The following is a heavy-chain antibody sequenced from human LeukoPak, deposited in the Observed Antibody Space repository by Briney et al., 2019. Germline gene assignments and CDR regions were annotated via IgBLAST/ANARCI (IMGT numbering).Heavy chain of an antibody. CDR1: GYSISSGYY. CDR2: IYHSGST. D-gene: IGHD4-11*01. Sequence: SETLSLTCTVSGYSISSGYYWGWIRQPPGKGLEWIGSIYHSGSTYYNPSLKSRVTISVDTSKNQFSLKLCSVTAADTAVYYCARDHTHSNYIDYWGQGTLVTVSS. CDR3: ARDHTHSNYIDY. V-gene: IGHV4-38-2*02. J-gene: IGHJ4*02.